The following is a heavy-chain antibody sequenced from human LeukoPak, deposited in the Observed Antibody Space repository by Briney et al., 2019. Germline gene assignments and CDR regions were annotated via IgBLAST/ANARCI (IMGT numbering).Heavy chain of an antibody. CDR1: GFTFSSYE. CDR2: ISSSGSTI. Sequence: PGGSLRLSCAASGFTFSSYEMNWVRQAPGKGLEWVSHISSSGSTIYYADSVKGRFTISRDNAKNSLYLQMNSLRAEDTAVYYCAREEGTVTTRPYDYWGQGTLVTVSS. D-gene: IGHD4-17*01. J-gene: IGHJ4*02. V-gene: IGHV3-48*03. CDR3: AREEGTVTTRPYDY.